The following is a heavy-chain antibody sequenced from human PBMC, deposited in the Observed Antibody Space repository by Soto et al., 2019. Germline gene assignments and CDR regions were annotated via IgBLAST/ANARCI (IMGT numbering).Heavy chain of an antibody. V-gene: IGHV1-3*01. CDR2: INAGNGPT. D-gene: IGHD5-12*01. J-gene: IGHJ3*01. CDR1: GYTFTSYA. CDR3: ARDFAGGLNYAFDF. Sequence: QVQLVQSGAALKKPGASVKVACTASGYTFTSYALHWVHQAPGQRRGWMGWINAGNGPTKDSREFRDRLTLTMETSSSTAYMELRSLKSADAAVFYCARDFAGGLNYAFDFLGQGTMVTFSS.